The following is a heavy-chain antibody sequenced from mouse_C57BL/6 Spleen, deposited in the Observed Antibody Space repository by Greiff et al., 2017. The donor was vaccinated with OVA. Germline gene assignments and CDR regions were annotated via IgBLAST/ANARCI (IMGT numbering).Heavy chain of an antibody. V-gene: IGHV5-16*01. D-gene: IGHD4-1*01. CDR3: ARPSWGYFDV. J-gene: IGHJ1*03. Sequence: EVMLVESEGGLVQPGSSMKLSCTASGFTFSDYYMAWVRQVPEKGLEWVANINYDGSSTYYLDSLKSRFIISRDNAKNILYLQMSSLKSEDTATYYCARPSWGYFDVWGTGTTVTVSS. CDR1: GFTFSDYY. CDR2: INYDGSST.